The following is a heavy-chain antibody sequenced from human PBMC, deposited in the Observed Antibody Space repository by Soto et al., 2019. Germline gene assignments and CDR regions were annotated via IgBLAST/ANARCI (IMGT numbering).Heavy chain of an antibody. CDR3: VKVSHSSLSTLGSAFDV. J-gene: IGHJ3*01. D-gene: IGHD3-10*01. CDR2: ISWSGDNM. V-gene: IGHV3-9*01. Sequence: QLVESGGGLVQPGRSLRLSCAASGFTFDDYAMHWVRQAPGKGLEWVAGISWSGDNMSYADSVKGRFITSRDNVKNTLYLQMNSLRVDDTALEHCVKVSHSSLSTLGSAFDVWGQGTMVTVSS. CDR1: GFTFDDYA.